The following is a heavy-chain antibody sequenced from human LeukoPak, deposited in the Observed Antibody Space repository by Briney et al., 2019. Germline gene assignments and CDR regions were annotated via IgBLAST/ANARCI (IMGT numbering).Heavy chain of an antibody. CDR3: ATKVVGGPVGAFDI. D-gene: IGHD2-15*01. CDR1: GFTFRDYY. J-gene: IGHJ3*02. CDR2: ISSRSSYT. V-gene: IGHV3-11*03. Sequence: GGSLRLSCAASGFTFRDYYMKWIRQAPGKGLEWVSSISSRSSYTDYADSVKGRFTISRDNAKNSLYLQMNSLGAEDTAVYYCATKVVGGPVGAFDIWGQGTMVTVSS.